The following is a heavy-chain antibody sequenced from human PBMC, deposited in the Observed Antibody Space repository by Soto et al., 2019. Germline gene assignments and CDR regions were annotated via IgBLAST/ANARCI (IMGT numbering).Heavy chain of an antibody. V-gene: IGHV3-23*01. CDR3: AKDLGHYDSSGYSDAFDI. Sequence: LRLSCAASGFTFSSYAMSWVRQAPGKGLEWVSAISGSGGSTYYADSVKGRFTISRDNSKNTLYLQMNSLRAEDTAVYYCAKDLGHYDSSGYSDAFDIWGQGTMVTV. D-gene: IGHD3-22*01. J-gene: IGHJ3*02. CDR1: GFTFSSYA. CDR2: ISGSGGST.